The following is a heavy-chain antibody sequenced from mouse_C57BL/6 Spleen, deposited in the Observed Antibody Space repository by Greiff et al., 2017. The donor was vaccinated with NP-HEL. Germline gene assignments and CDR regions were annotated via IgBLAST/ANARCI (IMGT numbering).Heavy chain of an antibody. J-gene: IGHJ4*01. CDR2: IDPSDSYT. CDR1: GYTFTSYW. CDR3: ARRKDYAMDY. Sequence: VQGVESGAELVMPGASVKLSCKASGYTFTSYWMHWVKQRPGQGLEWIGEIDPSDSYTNYNQKFKGKSTLTVDKSSSTAYMQLSSLTSEDSAVYYCARRKDYAMDYWGQGTSVTVSS. V-gene: IGHV1-69*01.